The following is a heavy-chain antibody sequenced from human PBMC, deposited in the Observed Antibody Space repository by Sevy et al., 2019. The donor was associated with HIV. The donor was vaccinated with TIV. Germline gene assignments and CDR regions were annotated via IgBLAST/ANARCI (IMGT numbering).Heavy chain of an antibody. Sequence: GGSLRLSCAASGFTFSSYWMSWVRQAPGKGLEWVANIKQDGSEKYYVDSVKGRFTISRDNAKNSLYLQMNSLRAEDTAVDYCAREVLGYFDWFYYYIDVWGKGTTVTVSS. V-gene: IGHV3-7*01. CDR2: IKQDGSEK. D-gene: IGHD3-9*01. J-gene: IGHJ6*03. CDR3: AREVLGYFDWFYYYIDV. CDR1: GFTFSSYW.